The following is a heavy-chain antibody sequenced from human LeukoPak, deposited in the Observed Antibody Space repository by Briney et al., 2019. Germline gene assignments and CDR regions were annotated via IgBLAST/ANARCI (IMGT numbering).Heavy chain of an antibody. D-gene: IGHD4-23*01. CDR2: IYYSGST. V-gene: IGHV4-39*01. CDR1: GGSISSSSYY. CDR3: ARQGDRLYGGNSLGY. J-gene: IGHJ4*02. Sequence: SETLSLTCTVSGGSISSSSYYWGWIRQPPGKGLEWIGSIYYSGSTYYNPSLKSRVTISVDTSKNQFSLKLSSVTAADTAVYYCARQGDRLYGGNSLGYWGQGTLVTVSS.